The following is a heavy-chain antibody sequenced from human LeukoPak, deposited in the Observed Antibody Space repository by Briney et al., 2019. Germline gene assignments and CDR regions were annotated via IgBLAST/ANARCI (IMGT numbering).Heavy chain of an antibody. D-gene: IGHD1-26*01. CDR1: GGSISSDY. V-gene: IGHV4-59*12. J-gene: IGHJ4*02. CDR3: AREGSYYEIFDY. CDR2: NYYSGRT. Sequence: SETLSLTCTVSGGSISSDYWSWIRQPPGRGLEWIGFNYYSGRTNYKPSLKSRVTTSVDTSKNQFSLKLSSVTAADTAVYYCAREGSYYEIFDYWGQGTLVTVSS.